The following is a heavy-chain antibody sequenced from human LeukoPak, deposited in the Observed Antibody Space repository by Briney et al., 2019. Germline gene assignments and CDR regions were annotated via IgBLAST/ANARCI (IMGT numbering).Heavy chain of an antibody. D-gene: IGHD2-2*01. CDR3: ATSSDAPANI. CDR1: GFPFSTYW. Sequence: GGSLRLPCAVSGFPFSTYWMSWVRQARGKGLEGVANIRQDGGAKYYVASVRGRFTISRDNANNSLYLQMNSLRAEDTGVYYCATSSDAPANIWGQGTLVTVSS. CDR2: IRQDGGAK. V-gene: IGHV3-7*01. J-gene: IGHJ4*02.